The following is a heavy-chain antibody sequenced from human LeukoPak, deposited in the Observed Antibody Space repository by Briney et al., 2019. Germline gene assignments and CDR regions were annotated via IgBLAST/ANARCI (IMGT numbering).Heavy chain of an antibody. V-gene: IGHV4-34*01. CDR1: GGSVNGFY. D-gene: IGHD5-24*01. CDR2: ITHSRVS. CDR3: ARGIYNDYYFDY. Sequence: SETLSLTCVVYGGSVNGFYWSWIRQPPGKGLEWIGEITHSRVSSYNPSLKGRVTISVDTSKNQFSLKLRSVTAADTAVYYCARGIYNDYYFDYWGQGTLVTVSS. J-gene: IGHJ4*02.